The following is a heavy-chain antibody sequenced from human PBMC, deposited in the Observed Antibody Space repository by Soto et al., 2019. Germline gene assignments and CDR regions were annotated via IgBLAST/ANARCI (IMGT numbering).Heavy chain of an antibody. Sequence: QVQLQQWGAGLLKPSETLSLTCAVYGGSFSGYYWSWIRQPPGKGLEWIGEINHSGSTNYNPSLKSRVTISVDTSKNQFSLKLSSVTAADTAVYYCARRGSGWYGAFDIWGQGTMVTVSS. J-gene: IGHJ3*02. V-gene: IGHV4-34*01. D-gene: IGHD6-19*01. CDR2: INHSGST. CDR1: GGSFSGYY. CDR3: ARRGSGWYGAFDI.